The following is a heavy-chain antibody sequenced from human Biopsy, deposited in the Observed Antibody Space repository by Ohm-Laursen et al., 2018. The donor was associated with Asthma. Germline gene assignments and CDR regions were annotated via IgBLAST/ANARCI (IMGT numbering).Heavy chain of an antibody. J-gene: IGHJ5*02. CDR1: GGTFNSDA. D-gene: IGHD4-11*01. CDR2: IIPIFGTT. CDR3: ARVLTTEEGDTWFDP. V-gene: IGHV1-69*13. Sequence: ASVKVSCKASGGTFNSDAFSWVRQAPGQGLKWMGGIIPIFGTTKYTQKFQARVSITADEATSTVYMELSSLRSEDTAVYYCARVLTTEEGDTWFDPWGQGTLVTVSS.